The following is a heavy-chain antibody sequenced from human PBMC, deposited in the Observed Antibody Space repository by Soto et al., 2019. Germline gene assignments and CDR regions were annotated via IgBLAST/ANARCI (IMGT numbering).Heavy chain of an antibody. V-gene: IGHV1-46*03. Sequence: GAPVKGARKTSGYTLSIYLIARRLKAPGQRLERMGIINPSGGSTSYAQKFQGRVTMTRDTSTSTVYMELSSLRSEDTAVYYCAGDGTYYDFWTGSTATQNYYYYMDVWGKGTTVNVSS. CDR2: INPSGGST. CDR1: GYTLSIYL. J-gene: IGHJ6*03. CDR3: AGDGTYYDFWTGSTATQNYYYYMDV. D-gene: IGHD3-3*01.